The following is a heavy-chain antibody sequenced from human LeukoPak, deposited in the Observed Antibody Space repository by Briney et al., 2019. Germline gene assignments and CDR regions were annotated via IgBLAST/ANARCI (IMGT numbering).Heavy chain of an antibody. D-gene: IGHD1-26*01. Sequence: SETLSLTCTVSGGSISSNGYYWGWIRQHPGKGLEWFGSFYYTGRTFYSPSRKSRVPISVDTSQNPFSPKLSSVTAADTGVCYCARRSGTYHFFDIWGQGTMVTVSS. CDR1: GGSISSNGYY. CDR3: ARRSGTYHFFDI. J-gene: IGHJ3*02. CDR2: FYYTGRT. V-gene: IGHV4-39*01.